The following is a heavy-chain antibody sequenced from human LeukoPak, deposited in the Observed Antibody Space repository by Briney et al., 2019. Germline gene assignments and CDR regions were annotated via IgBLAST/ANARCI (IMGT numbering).Heavy chain of an antibody. J-gene: IGHJ4*02. Sequence: PGGSLRLSCAASGFTFSRYGMHWVRQAPGRGLEWVSSISGGGGSTYYADSVKGRFTISRDNSKNTLYLQVNSLRAEDTAVYYCAKGPLSGYSPDYWGQGTLVTVSS. CDR1: GFTFSRYG. D-gene: IGHD3-3*01. V-gene: IGHV3-23*01. CDR3: AKGPLSGYSPDY. CDR2: ISGGGGST.